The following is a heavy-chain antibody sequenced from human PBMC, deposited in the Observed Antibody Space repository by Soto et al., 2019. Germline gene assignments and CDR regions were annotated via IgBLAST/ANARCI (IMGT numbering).Heavy chain of an antibody. Sequence: ASVKVSCKASGYTFTSYAMHWGRQAPGQRLEWMGWINAGNGNTKYSQKFQGRVTITRDTSASTAYMELSSLRSEDTAVYYCASTYYDFWSGYSYYMDVWGKGTTVTVSS. V-gene: IGHV1-3*01. CDR1: GYTFTSYA. D-gene: IGHD3-3*01. J-gene: IGHJ6*03. CDR2: INAGNGNT. CDR3: ASTYYDFWSGYSYYMDV.